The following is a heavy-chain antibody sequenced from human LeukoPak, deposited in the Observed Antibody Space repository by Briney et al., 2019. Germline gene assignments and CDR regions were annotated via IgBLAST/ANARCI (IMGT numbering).Heavy chain of an antibody. CDR1: GFTFSSYA. CDR2: ISYDGSNK. V-gene: IGHV3-30*01. CDR3: ARALDYYDSGGPFDY. D-gene: IGHD3-22*01. J-gene: IGHJ4*02. Sequence: PGGSLRLSCAASGFTFSSYAMHWVRQAPGKGLEWVAVISYDGSNKYYADSVKGRFTISRDNSKNTLYLQMNSLRAEDTAVYYCARALDYYDSGGPFDYWGQGTLVTVSS.